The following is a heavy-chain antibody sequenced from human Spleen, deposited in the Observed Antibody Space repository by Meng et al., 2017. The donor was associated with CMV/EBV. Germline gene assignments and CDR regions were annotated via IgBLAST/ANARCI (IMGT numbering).Heavy chain of an antibody. V-gene: IGHV3-33*08. CDR1: GFTFSSYG. CDR2: IWYDGSNK. J-gene: IGHJ6*02. CDR3: ARDLYIVVVPAASGMDV. Sequence: GGSLRLSCAASGFTFSSYGMHWVRQAPGKGLEWVAVIWYDGSNKYYADSVKGRFTISRDNSKNTLSLQMNSLRAEDTAVYYCARDLYIVVVPAASGMDVWGQGTTVTVSS. D-gene: IGHD2-2*01.